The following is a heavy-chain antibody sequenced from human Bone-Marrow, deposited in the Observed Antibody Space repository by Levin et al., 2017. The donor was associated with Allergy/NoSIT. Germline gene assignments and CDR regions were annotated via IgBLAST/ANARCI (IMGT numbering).Heavy chain of an antibody. D-gene: IGHD3-16*01. CDR2: INWNGGSI. Sequence: LSLTCAASGFTFNDHAMHWVRQVPGKGLEWVSGINWNGGSIGYADSVKGRFSISRDNAKNSLYLQMTSLRAGDTALYYCTRDIGESYGYYGMDVWGQGTTVTVSS. CDR1: GFTFNDHA. J-gene: IGHJ6*01. CDR3: TRDIGESYGYYGMDV. V-gene: IGHV3-9*01.